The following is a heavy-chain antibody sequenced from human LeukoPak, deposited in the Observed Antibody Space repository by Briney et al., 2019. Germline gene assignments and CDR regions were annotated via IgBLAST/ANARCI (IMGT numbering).Heavy chain of an antibody. V-gene: IGHV3-53*01. Sequence: GGSLRLSCAASGFTVSSNYMSWVRQAPGKGLEWVSVIYSGGSTYYADSVKGRFTISRDNSKNTLYLQMNSLRAEDTAVYYCARDIANLWFGELEGYFDYWGQGTLVTVSS. CDR2: IYSGGST. CDR3: ARDIANLWFGELEGYFDY. J-gene: IGHJ4*02. D-gene: IGHD3-10*01. CDR1: GFTVSSNY.